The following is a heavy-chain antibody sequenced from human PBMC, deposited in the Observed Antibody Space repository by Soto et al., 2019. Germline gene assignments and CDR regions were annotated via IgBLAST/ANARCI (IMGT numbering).Heavy chain of an antibody. D-gene: IGHD5-12*01. CDR3: AHSDGGYEIIYFDF. CDR1: GFSFTTAGVA. J-gene: IGHJ4*02. V-gene: IGHV2-5*01. CDR2: IYYNDDR. Sequence: ESGPRWEPTQTLTLTCTFSGFSFTTAGVAVGWIRQTPGGALEWLTLIYYNDDRRFSPSLKTRLTITGDTSKNQVVLSLTNVDPGDTATYFCAHSDGGYEIIYFDFWGQGIPVTVSS.